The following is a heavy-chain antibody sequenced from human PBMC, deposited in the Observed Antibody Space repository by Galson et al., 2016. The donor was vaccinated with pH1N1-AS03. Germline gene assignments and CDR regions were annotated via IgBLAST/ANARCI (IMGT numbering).Heavy chain of an antibody. CDR1: GFTFSNAW. D-gene: IGHD5-24*01. CDR3: TTDDGPYYGLDV. Sequence: SLRLSCAASGFTFSNAWMSWVRQAPGKGLEWVGRLKSKFDGGTADYAAPVKGRFTISRDDSKKMLYLQMNNLKTEDTAMYYCTTDDGPYYGLDVGGQGTTVTVSS. V-gene: IGHV3-15*01. CDR2: LKSKFDGGTA. J-gene: IGHJ6*02.